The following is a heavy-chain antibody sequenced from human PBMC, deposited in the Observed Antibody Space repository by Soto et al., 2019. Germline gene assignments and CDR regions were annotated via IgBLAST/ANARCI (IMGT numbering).Heavy chain of an antibody. V-gene: IGHV6-1*01. CDR1: GDSVSSNSAA. CDR3: ARDWYIWNYEIGYYYYYFMDV. CDR2: TYYRSKWYN. D-gene: IGHD1-7*01. Sequence: PSQTLSLTCAISGDSVSSNSAAWNWIRQSPSRGLEWLGRTYYRSKWYNDYAVSVKSRITINPDTSKNQFSLQLNSVTPEDTAVYYCARDWYIWNYEIGYYYYYFMDVWGKGTTVTVSS. J-gene: IGHJ6*03.